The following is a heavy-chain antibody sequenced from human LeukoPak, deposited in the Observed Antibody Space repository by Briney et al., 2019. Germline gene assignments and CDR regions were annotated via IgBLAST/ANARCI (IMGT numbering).Heavy chain of an antibody. CDR1: GVTFSSHG. CDR3: ATQGPVADAFDI. CDR2: ISSSGSTI. D-gene: IGHD4-23*01. V-gene: IGHV3-48*03. J-gene: IGHJ3*02. Sequence: PGGTLRLSCAASGVTFSSHGMNWARQAPGKGLEWVSYISSSGSTIYYADSLKGRFTISRDNAKNSLYLQMNSLRAEDTAVYYCATQGPVADAFDIWGQGTMVTVSS.